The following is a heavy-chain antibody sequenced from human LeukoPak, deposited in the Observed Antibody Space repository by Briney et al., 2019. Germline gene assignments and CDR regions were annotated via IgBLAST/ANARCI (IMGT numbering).Heavy chain of an antibody. D-gene: IGHD3-22*01. V-gene: IGHV4-34*01. CDR3: ARGYYDSSGYFLIDF. CDR2: INHSGST. J-gene: IGHJ4*02. CDR1: GGSFSSYY. Sequence: ASGTLSLTCAVYGGSFSSYYWSWIRQPPGKGLEWIGEINHSGSTNYNPSLKSRVTTSVDTSKNQFSLKLSSVTAADTAVYYCARGYYDSSGYFLIDFWGQGTLVTVSS.